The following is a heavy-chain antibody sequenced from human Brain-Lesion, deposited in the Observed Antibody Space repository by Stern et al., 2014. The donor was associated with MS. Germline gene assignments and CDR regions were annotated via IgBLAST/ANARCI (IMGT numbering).Heavy chain of an antibody. CDR2: ISPNSGGT. CDR3: ATYYYDSTGYNDF. V-gene: IGHV1-2*04. D-gene: IGHD3-22*01. J-gene: IGHJ4*02. Sequence: VQLVQSGAEVKKPGASVKVSCKASGYTFTSYYMHWVRQAPGQGLEWMGWISPNSGGTNYAQKFQGSVTMTRDTSINTAYMELSRLRSDDRAVYYCATYYYDSTGYNDFWGQGTLVTVSS. CDR1: GYTFTSYY.